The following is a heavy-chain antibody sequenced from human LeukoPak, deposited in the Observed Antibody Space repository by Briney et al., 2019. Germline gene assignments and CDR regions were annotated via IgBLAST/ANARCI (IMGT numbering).Heavy chain of an antibody. J-gene: IGHJ3*02. CDR2: INHSGST. CDR3: ARDRGWLQLISYAFDI. CDR1: GGSFSGYY. Sequence: SETLSLTCAIYGGSFSGYYWSWIRQPPGKGLEWIGEINHSGSTNYNPSLKSRVTISVDTSKNQFSLNLSSVTAADTAVYYCARDRGWLQLISYAFDIWGQGTMVTVSS. D-gene: IGHD5-24*01. V-gene: IGHV4-34*01.